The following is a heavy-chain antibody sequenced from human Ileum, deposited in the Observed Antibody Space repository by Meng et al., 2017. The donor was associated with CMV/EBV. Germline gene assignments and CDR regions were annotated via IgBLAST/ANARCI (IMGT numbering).Heavy chain of an antibody. V-gene: IGHV3-74*01. J-gene: IGHJ5*01. CDR2: ISNDGSTT. CDR3: ARGGVISAASSDS. Sequence: SGCNFSLYWMHWVRQAPGKGLEWVSRISNDGSTTTYANSVKGRFTVSRDNAKDTLYLQVNSLRAEDTAVYYCARGGVISAASSDSWGQGTLVTVSS. CDR1: GCNFSLYW. D-gene: IGHD3-10*01.